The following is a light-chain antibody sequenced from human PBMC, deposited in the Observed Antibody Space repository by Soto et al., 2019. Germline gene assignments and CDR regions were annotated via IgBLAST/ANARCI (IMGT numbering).Light chain of an antibody. CDR1: SSDVGNYKY. Sequence: QSALTQPASVSGSPGQSITISCTGTSSDVGNYKYVSWYQQHPGKAPKLMIYEVSNRPSGVSNRFSGSKSGNTASLTISGLQAEDETDYYCISYTSSGTYVFGTGTKVTVL. CDR2: EVS. CDR3: ISYTSSGTYV. J-gene: IGLJ1*01. V-gene: IGLV2-14*01.